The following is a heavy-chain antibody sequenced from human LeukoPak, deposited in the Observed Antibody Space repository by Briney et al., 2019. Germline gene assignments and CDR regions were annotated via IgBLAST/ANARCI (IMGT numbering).Heavy chain of an antibody. CDR3: ARLQYYYDSNGYYSIYYFDY. J-gene: IGHJ4*02. V-gene: IGHV4-39*01. CDR1: RDSISSSCYY. Sequence: PSETLSLTCTVSRDSISSSCYYWGWIRQPPGKGLEWIGNIYYSGSTYYTPSLRGRLTISLDTSKNQFSLTLSSVTAADMAVYYCARLQYYYDSNGYYSIYYFDYWGQGTVVTVSS. CDR2: IYYSGST. D-gene: IGHD3-22*01.